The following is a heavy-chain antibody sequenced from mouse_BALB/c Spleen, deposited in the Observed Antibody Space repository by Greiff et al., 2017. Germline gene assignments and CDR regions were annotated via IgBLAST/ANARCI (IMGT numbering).Heavy chain of an antibody. J-gene: IGHJ2*01. Sequence: EVQVVESGGGLVQPGGSRKLSCAASGFTFSSSGMHWVRQAPEKGLEWVAYISSGSSTIYYADTVKGRFTISRDNPKNTLFLQMTSLRSEDTAMYYCARSRTGVDYWGQGTTLTVSS. CDR2: ISSGSSTI. V-gene: IGHV5-17*02. CDR1: GFTFSSSG. CDR3: ARSRTGVDY. D-gene: IGHD4-1*01.